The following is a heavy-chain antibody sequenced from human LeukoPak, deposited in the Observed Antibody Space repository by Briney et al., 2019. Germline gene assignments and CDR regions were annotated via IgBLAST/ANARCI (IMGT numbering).Heavy chain of an antibody. V-gene: IGHV3-23*01. Sequence: GGSLRLFCAASGFTFSNYAMSWVRQAPGKGLELVSAVSGRDDSTYYADSVKGRFTISRDTSKTALYLQMNSLRAEDTAVYYCAKWGDYDILTGYYDSDYWGQGNLVTVSS. D-gene: IGHD3-9*01. J-gene: IGHJ4*02. CDR2: VSGRDDST. CDR3: AKWGDYDILTGYYDSDY. CDR1: GFTFSNYA.